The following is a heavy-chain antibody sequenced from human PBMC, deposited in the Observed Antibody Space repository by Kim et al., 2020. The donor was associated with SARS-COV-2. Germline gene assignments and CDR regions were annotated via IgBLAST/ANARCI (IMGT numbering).Heavy chain of an antibody. CDR3: ESVPDPKQVAGSLREYYLES. V-gene: IGHV3-30*03. CDR2: ISNDGKSQ. CDR1: GFTFRTYG. D-gene: IGHD6-19*01. J-gene: IGHJ4*02. Sequence: GGSLRLSCVASGFTFRTYGMHWVRQAPGKGLEWVAVISNDGKSQRYADSVTGRFTISRDNSKNKLYLQMNSLRAEDTALYYCESVPDPKQVAGSLREYYLESWGQGTLVTASS.